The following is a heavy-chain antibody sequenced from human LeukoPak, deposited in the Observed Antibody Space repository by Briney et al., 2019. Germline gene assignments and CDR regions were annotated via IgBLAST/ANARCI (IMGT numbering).Heavy chain of an antibody. V-gene: IGHV3-53*01. CDR1: GFTVSSNY. D-gene: IGHD6-13*01. CDR2: IYSGGST. Sequence: GGSLGLSCAASGFTVSSNYMSWVRQAPGKGLEWVSVIYSGGSTYYADSVKGRFTISRDNSKNTLYLQMNSLRAEDTAVYYCASTPIIAAAGRRDYWGQGTLVTVSS. J-gene: IGHJ4*02. CDR3: ASTPIIAAAGRRDY.